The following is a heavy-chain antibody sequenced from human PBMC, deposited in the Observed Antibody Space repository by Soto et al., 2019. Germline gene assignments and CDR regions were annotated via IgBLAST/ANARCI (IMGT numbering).Heavy chain of an antibody. CDR2: MNPNSGNT. V-gene: IGHV1-8*01. CDR1: GYTFTSYD. CDR3: ARDSGPVLWFGVNWFDP. J-gene: IGHJ5*02. Sequence: ASVKVSCKASGYTFTSYDINWVRQATGQGLEWMGWMNPNSGNTGYAQKFQGRVTMTRNTSITTAYMELSSLRSEDTAVYYCARDSGPVLWFGVNWFDPWGQGTLVTVSS. D-gene: IGHD3-10*01.